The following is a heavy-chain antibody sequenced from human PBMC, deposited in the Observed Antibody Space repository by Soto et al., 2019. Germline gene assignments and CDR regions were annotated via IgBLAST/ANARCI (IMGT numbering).Heavy chain of an antibody. CDR2: IHSRGST. Sequence: QVHLQESGPGQVRPSQTLSLTCTVSGASVTTGGYFWTWLRQHPGKGPEWIGYIHSRGSTSYNPSFRRRRSRSLASSMTHFTLTLTSVTAADTAVYYCAVHRATPGVALSNWFGPWGQGSLVTVSS. V-gene: IGHV4-31*03. CDR3: AVHRATPGVALSNWFGP. D-gene: IGHD3-10*01. CDR1: GASVTTGGYF. J-gene: IGHJ5*02.